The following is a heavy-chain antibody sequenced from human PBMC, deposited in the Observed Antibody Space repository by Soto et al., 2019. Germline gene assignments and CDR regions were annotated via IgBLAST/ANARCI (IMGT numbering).Heavy chain of an antibody. Sequence: EVQLVESGGGLVKPGGSLRLSCAASGFTFSNAWMNWVRQAPGKGLEWVGRIKSKTDGGITDYAAPVKGRFTISRDDSKNTLYLQMNSLKTEDTAVYYCTTDLAPDAFDIWGQGTMVTVSS. CDR3: TTDLAPDAFDI. J-gene: IGHJ3*02. CDR1: GFTFSNAW. V-gene: IGHV3-15*07. CDR2: IKSKTDGGIT.